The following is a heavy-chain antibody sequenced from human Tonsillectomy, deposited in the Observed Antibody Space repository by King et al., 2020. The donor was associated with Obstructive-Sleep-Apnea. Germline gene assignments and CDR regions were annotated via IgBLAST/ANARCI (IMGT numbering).Heavy chain of an antibody. D-gene: IGHD2-2*01. J-gene: IGHJ4*02. CDR1: GFSLGDYV. Sequence: EVQLVESGGGLVQPGRSPRLSCTASGFSLGDYVMSWIRQAPGKGLEWVGLIRSKAYGGTAEYAASVQGRFTLSRDDSKSIAYLQMNRLKTEDTAVYYSARGTRGRTFDYWGQGTLVTVSS. CDR2: IRSKAYGGTA. V-gene: IGHV3-49*03. CDR3: ARGTRGRTFDY.